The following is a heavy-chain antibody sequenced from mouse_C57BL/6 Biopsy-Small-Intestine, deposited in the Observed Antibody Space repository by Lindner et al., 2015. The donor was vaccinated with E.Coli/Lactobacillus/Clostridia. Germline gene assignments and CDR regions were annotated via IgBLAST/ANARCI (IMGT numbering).Heavy chain of an antibody. D-gene: IGHD1-1*01. CDR2: ISSGSSTI. V-gene: IGHV5-17*01. CDR3: ARFYGSYWYFDV. CDR1: GFTFSDYG. Sequence: EVQLQESGGGLVKPGGSLKLSCAASGFTFSDYGMHWVRQAPEKGLEWVAYISSGSSTIYYADTVKGRLTIPRDNAKNTLFLQMTSLRSEDTAMYYCARFYGSYWYFDVWGTGTTVTVYS. J-gene: IGHJ1*03.